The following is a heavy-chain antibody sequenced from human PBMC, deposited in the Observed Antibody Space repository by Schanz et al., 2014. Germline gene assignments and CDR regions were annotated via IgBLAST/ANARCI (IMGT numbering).Heavy chain of an antibody. CDR2: IIPILGIA. CDR1: GYTFTSYS. V-gene: IGHV1-69*09. Sequence: QVQLIQSGAEVKKPGASVKVSCTASGYTFTSYSIHWVRQAPGQGLEWMGRIIPILGIANYAQNFQGRVTITADKSTSTAYMELTSLRSEDTAVYYCAGTYCSSTSCYTGYYYRDVWGKGTTVTVSS. J-gene: IGHJ6*03. D-gene: IGHD2-2*02. CDR3: AGTYCSSTSCYTGYYYRDV.